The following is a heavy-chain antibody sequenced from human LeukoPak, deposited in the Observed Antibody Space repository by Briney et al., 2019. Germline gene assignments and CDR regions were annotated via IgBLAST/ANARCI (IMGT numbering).Heavy chain of an antibody. V-gene: IGHV3-7*01. D-gene: IGHD1-26*01. CDR1: EFTFRSYW. J-gene: IGHJ4*02. CDR2: IKQDGSEK. CDR3: ARDRGGSYWSDY. Sequence: PGGSLRLSCAASEFTFRSYWMSWVRQAPGKGLEWVANIKQDGSEKYYVDSVKGRFTISRDNAKNSLYLQMNSLRTEDTAVYYCARDRGGSYWSDYWGQGTLVTVSS.